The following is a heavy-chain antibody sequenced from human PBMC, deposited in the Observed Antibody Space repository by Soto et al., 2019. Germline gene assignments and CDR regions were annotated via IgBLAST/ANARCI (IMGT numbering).Heavy chain of an antibody. J-gene: IGHJ4*02. CDR1: GFTFGSYW. D-gene: IGHD3-10*01. CDR3: ARDTRSGNYFSPFDS. CDR2: IKQDGSEK. V-gene: IGHV3-7*01. Sequence: EVQLVESGGGLVQPGGSLRLSCATSGFTFGSYWMSWVRQAPGKGLEWVANIKQDGSEKYYVDSVNGRFTISRDNSKNSLYLQINSLRADDTAVYYCARDTRSGNYFSPFDSWGQGTLVTVSS.